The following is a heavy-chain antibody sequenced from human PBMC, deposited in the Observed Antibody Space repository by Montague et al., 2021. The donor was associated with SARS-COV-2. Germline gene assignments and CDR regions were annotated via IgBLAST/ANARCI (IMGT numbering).Heavy chain of an antibody. Sequence: SETLSLTCAVSGGSISSSDWGWIRQPPGKGLEWIGFFYSSGITDSNPSFKSRVSISLDTSKNQVSLKLRSVTTADTAVYYCARETMTGDAFDVWGQGTMVTVPP. D-gene: IGHD1-14*01. J-gene: IGHJ3*01. CDR1: GGSISSSD. V-gene: IGHV4-59*12. CDR3: ARETMTGDAFDV. CDR2: FYSSGIT.